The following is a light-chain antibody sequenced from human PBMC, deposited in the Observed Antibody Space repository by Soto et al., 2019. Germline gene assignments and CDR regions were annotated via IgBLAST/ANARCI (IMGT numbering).Light chain of an antibody. Sequence: DIVMTQSPLSLPVTPGEPASISCRSSQSLPHSNGYNYLDWYMQKPGQSPQLLIYLGSNRASGGPERLSVSGSGSDFTLKISRVEAEDVGVYYCMQALQTPWTFGQGTKVEIK. V-gene: IGKV2-28*01. CDR2: LGS. CDR3: MQALQTPWT. J-gene: IGKJ1*01. CDR1: QSLPHSNGYNY.